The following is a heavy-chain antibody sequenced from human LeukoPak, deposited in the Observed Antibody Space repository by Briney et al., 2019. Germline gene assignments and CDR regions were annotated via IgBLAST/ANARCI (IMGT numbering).Heavy chain of an antibody. CDR3: ARDGVYCGTTSCFAFS. J-gene: IGHJ5*02. V-gene: IGHV1-69*01. D-gene: IGHD2-2*01. CDR2: IIPIFGTA. Sequence: GSSVKVSCKAFGGTFSSYAISWVRQAPGQGLEWMGGIIPIFGTANYAQKFQGRVTITADESTSTAYMELSSLISEDTAVYYCARDGVYCGTTSCFAFSWGQGTLVTVSS. CDR1: GGTFSSYA.